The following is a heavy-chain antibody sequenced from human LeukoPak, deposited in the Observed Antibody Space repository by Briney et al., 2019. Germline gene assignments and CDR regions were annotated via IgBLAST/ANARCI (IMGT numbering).Heavy chain of an antibody. CDR3: AREAVGAPYYYYYMDV. CDR1: GYTFTSYY. V-gene: IGHV1-46*01. J-gene: IGHJ6*03. Sequence: ASVKVSRKASGYTFTSYYMHWVRQAPGQGLEWMGIINPSGGSTSYAQKFQGRVTMTRDMSTSTVYMELSSLRSEDTAVYYCAREAVGAPYYYYYMDVWGKGTTVTVSS. D-gene: IGHD1-26*01. CDR2: INPSGGST.